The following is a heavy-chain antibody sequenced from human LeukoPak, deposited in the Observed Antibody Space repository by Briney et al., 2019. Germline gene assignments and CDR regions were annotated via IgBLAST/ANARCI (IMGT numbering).Heavy chain of an antibody. CDR1: GFTFSSYA. D-gene: IGHD5-24*01. CDR3: AKTVHMATISHDY. V-gene: IGHV3-23*01. J-gene: IGHJ4*02. Sequence: LPGGSLRLSCAASGFTFSSYAMSWVRQAPGKGLEWVSAISGSGGSTYYADSVKGRFTIPRDNSKNTLYLQMNSLRAEDTAVYYCAKTVHMATISHDYWGQGTLVTVSS. CDR2: ISGSGGST.